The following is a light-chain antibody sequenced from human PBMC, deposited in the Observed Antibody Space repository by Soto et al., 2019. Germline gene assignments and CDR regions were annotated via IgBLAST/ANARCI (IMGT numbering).Light chain of an antibody. Sequence: QSALTQPASVSGSPGQSITISCTGTSSDVGSYNLVSWYQQHPGKAPKLMIYEVTKRPSGVSNRFSGSESGNTASLTISGLQAEDEADYYCFSYAGSSTLVFGGGTKLAVL. V-gene: IGLV2-23*02. CDR2: EVT. J-gene: IGLJ2*01. CDR3: FSYAGSSTLV. CDR1: SSDVGSYNL.